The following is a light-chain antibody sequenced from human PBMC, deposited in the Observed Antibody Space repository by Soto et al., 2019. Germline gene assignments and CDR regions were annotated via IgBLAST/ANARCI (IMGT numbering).Light chain of an antibody. CDR3: QQRRNWPRT. CDR1: QSVGTL. CDR2: DAS. V-gene: IGKV3-11*01. Sequence: EIVLTQSPAILSLSPGEGATLSCRASQSVGTLVAWYQQKPGQAPRLLIYDASSRATGIPARFSGSGSGTDFTLTISSLESEDFAVYYCQQRRNWPRTFGQGTKVEIK. J-gene: IGKJ1*01.